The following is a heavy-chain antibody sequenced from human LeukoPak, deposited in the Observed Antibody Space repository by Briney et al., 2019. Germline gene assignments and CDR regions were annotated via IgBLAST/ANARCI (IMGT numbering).Heavy chain of an antibody. J-gene: IGHJ4*02. CDR2: ISGSGGSK. CDR3: AKTVRDYGDYYFDY. D-gene: IGHD4-17*01. Sequence: AGGSLRLPCAVSGFTSSSYAMRWVRQAPGKELEWVSAISGSGGSKYYADSVKGRFTISRDNSKNTLYLQMNSLRAEDTAVYYCAKTVRDYGDYYFDYWGQGTLVTVSS. V-gene: IGHV3-23*01. CDR1: GFTSSSYA.